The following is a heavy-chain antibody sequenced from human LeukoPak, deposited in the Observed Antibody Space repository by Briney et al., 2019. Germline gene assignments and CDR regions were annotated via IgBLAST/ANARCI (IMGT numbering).Heavy chain of an antibody. J-gene: IGHJ4*02. Sequence: GGSLRLSCTVSGFTFSSYAMSWVRQAPGKGLEWVSTISGSGGSTYYADSVKGRFTISRDNSKNTLYLQVYSLRVEDTAEYYCAKVGLGSGNYWGQGTLVTVSS. CDR2: ISGSGGST. CDR1: GFTFSSYA. V-gene: IGHV3-23*01. CDR3: AKVGLGSGNY. D-gene: IGHD3-10*01.